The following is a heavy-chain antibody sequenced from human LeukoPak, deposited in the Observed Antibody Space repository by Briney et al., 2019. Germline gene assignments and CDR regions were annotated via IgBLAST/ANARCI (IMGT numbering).Heavy chain of an antibody. CDR1: GFSVNDGW. Sequence: GGSVRLSCEVSGFSVNDGWMNWVRQAPGKGLEWVANIKSRTDGGTTEYAAPVNGRFSVSVDGSKNTFYLQMNSLKAEDTALYYCTTKLGFSYGVDFWGQGTLVTVSA. J-gene: IGHJ4*02. D-gene: IGHD5-18*01. CDR2: IKSRTDGGTT. CDR3: TTKLGFSYGVDF. V-gene: IGHV3-15*01.